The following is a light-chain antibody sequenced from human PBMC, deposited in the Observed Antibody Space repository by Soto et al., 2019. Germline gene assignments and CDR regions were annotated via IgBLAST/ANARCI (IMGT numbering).Light chain of an antibody. Sequence: DIHLTQSPSTLSASVGDRVTITCRASPSISISLAWHPQKPGKTPNLLIYATSTLEPGVSSRFSGSRSGTEFTFTISSLQPDDAANDYCQHANVFSWTFGQGTKVEIK. V-gene: IGKV1-5*03. CDR3: QHANVFSWT. J-gene: IGKJ1*01. CDR1: PSISIS. CDR2: ATS.